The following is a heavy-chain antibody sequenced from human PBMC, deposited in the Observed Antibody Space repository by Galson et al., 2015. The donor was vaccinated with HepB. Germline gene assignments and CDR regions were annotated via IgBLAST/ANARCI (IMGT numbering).Heavy chain of an antibody. CDR2: ISSGSDYI. Sequence: SLRLSCAASGFTLSSYSMNWVRQAPGKGLEWVSCISSGSDYIYYADSVKGRFTISRDNAKNSLYLQMSSLRAEDTAVYYCTRDFVDTAMVSTFSVYWGQGALVTVSS. J-gene: IGHJ4*02. CDR1: GFTLSSYS. D-gene: IGHD5-18*01. CDR3: TRDFVDTAMVSTFSVY. V-gene: IGHV3-21*01.